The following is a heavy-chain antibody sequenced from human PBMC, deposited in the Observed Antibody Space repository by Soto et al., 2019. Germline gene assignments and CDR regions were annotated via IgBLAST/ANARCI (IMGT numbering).Heavy chain of an antibody. CDR1: GGTFSNYA. CDR2: IIPIFGTT. V-gene: IGHV1-69*15. CDR3: AKDGGADGYFGNWLDP. J-gene: IGHJ5*02. Sequence: QVQLVQSGAEVKKPGSSVKVSCKASGGTFSNYAITWVRQAPGQGLEWVARIIPIFGTTNVAQKFQGRVTITAXDXTSXAYMELSGLKSDYTAVYYCAKDGGADGYFGNWLDPWGQGTLVTVSS. D-gene: IGHD5-12*01.